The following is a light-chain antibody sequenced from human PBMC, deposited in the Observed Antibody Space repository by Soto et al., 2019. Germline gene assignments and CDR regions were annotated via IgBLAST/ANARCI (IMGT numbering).Light chain of an antibody. V-gene: IGKV1-9*01. CDR3: QQLRAYPHT. J-gene: IGKJ2*01. CDR1: QTINNY. Sequence: DIQLTQSPPFLSASVGDRVTVTCRASQTINNYLAWFRKKEGKAPEFLIYPASTLQGGVPSRFSGHGFGINFTLTISSLQPEDFATYYCQQLRAYPHTFVQGTKLDIK. CDR2: PAS.